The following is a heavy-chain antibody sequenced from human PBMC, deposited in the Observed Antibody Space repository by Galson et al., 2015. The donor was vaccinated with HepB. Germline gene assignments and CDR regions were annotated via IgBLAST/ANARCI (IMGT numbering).Heavy chain of an antibody. CDR1: GFTFSSYS. CDR2: ISSTSSTI. Sequence: SLRLSCAVSGFTFSSYSMNWVRQAPGKGLEWVSYISSTSSTIYYADSVKGRFTISRDNGQNSLYLQMNSLRDEDTAVYYCARDRYGDYALDYWGQGTLVTVSS. J-gene: IGHJ4*02. D-gene: IGHD4-17*01. V-gene: IGHV3-48*02. CDR3: ARDRYGDYALDY.